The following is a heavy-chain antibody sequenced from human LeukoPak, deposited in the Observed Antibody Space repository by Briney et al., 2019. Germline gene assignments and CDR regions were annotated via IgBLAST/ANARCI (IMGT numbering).Heavy chain of an antibody. Sequence: GGSPRLSCAASGFTFSTYAMSWVRQAPGKGLEWVSGISISGGSAYYADSVKGRFTISRDNSKNTLYLQMNRLRAEDTAVYYCAKDRDLLFAHCWFDLWGQGILVTVSS. D-gene: IGHD3-10*01. J-gene: IGHJ5*02. V-gene: IGHV3-23*01. CDR2: ISISGGSA. CDR1: GFTFSTYA. CDR3: AKDRDLLFAHCWFDL.